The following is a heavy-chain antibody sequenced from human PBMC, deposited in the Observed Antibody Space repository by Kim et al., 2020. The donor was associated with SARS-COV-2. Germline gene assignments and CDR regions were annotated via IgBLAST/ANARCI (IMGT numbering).Heavy chain of an antibody. V-gene: IGHV3-11*03. CDR3: ARLRYYYDSSGYYLGY. J-gene: IGHJ4*02. CDR1: GFTFSDYY. CDR2: ISSSSSYT. D-gene: IGHD3-22*01. Sequence: GGSLRLSCAASGFTFSDYYMSWIRQAPGKGLEWVSYISSSSSYTNYADSVKGRFTISRDNAKNSLYLQMNSLRAEDTAVYYCARLRYYYDSSGYYLGYWGQGTLVTISS.